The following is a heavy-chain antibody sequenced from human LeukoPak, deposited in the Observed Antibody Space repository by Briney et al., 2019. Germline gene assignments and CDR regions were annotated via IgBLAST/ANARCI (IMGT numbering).Heavy chain of an antibody. CDR3: ARETNDFWSGYYLDY. D-gene: IGHD3-3*01. CDR1: GFTFSRNW. J-gene: IGHJ4*02. Sequence: GGSLRLSCAASGFTFSRNWMHWVHQAPGKGLVWVSCINSDGSSTSYADSVKGRFTISRDNAKNSLYLQMNSLRAEDTAVYYCARETNDFWSGYYLDYWGQGTLVTVSS. V-gene: IGHV3-74*01. CDR2: INSDGSST.